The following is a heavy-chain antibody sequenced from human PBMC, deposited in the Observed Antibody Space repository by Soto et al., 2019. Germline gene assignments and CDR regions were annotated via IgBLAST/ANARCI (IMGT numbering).Heavy chain of an antibody. CDR1: GFTFSGSS. D-gene: IGHD2-15*01. J-gene: IGHJ4*02. CDR3: ISHSPEDMIRT. V-gene: IGHV3-73*02. Sequence: EVQLVESGGGVVQPGGSLKLSCAASGFTFSGSSVYWVRQASGKGLEWVGRIRNKANSYATAYAASVRGRFTISRDDSKNTAFLQMNSLNTEDTAVYYCISHSPEDMIRTWGQGTLVTVSS. CDR2: IRNKANSYAT.